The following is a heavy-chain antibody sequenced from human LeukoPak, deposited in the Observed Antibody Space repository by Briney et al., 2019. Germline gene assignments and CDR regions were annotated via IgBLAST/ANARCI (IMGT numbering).Heavy chain of an antibody. CDR1: GYTFTSYD. Sequence: ASVKVPCKASGYTFTSYDISWVRQPTGQGLEWMGWMNPTSGDTEYAQKFQGRITMTMSTSISTAYMELTSLRSEDTAVYYCARGHNYYGMDVWGQGTTVTVTS. V-gene: IGHV1-8*01. CDR3: ARGHNYYGMDV. J-gene: IGHJ6*02. CDR2: MNPTSGDT.